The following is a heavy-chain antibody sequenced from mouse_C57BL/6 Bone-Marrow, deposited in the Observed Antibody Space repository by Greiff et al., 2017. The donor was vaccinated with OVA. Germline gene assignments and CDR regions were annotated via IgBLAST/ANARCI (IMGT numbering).Heavy chain of an antibody. D-gene: IGHD2-3*01. V-gene: IGHV1-64*01. CDR1: GYTFTSYW. Sequence: QVQLQQPGAELVKPGASVKLSCKASGYTFTSYWMHWVKQRPGQGLEWIGMIHPNSGSTNYNEKFKSKATLTVDKSSSTASMQLSSLTSEDSAVYYCARGSVSPIYNGYPAWFAYWGQGTLVTVSA. CDR2: IHPNSGST. J-gene: IGHJ3*01. CDR3: ARGSVSPIYNGYPAWFAY.